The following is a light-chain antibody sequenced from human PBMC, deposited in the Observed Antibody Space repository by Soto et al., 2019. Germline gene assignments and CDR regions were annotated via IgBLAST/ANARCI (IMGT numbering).Light chain of an antibody. V-gene: IGLV4-60*02. CDR2: LEGSGSY. J-gene: IGLJ3*02. CDR1: SGHSSYI. CDR3: ETWDFNTRV. Sequence: QSVLTQSSSASASLGSSVKLTCTLSSGHSSYIIAWHQQQPGKAPRYLMKLEGSGSYNKGSGVPDRFSGSSSGADRYLTIYNLQFEDEADYYCETWDFNTRVFGGGTQLTVL.